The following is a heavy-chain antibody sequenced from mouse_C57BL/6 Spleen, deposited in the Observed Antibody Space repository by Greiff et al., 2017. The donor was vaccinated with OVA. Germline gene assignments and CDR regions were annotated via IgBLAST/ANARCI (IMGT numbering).Heavy chain of an antibody. D-gene: IGHD2-1*01. CDR2: INPNYGTT. J-gene: IGHJ1*03. CDR3: ARSEPPYGNYAPFDV. Sequence: EVQRVESGPELVKPGASVKISCKASGYSFTDYNMNWVKQSNGKSLEWIGVINPNYGTTSYNQKFKGKATLTVDQSSSTSYMQRNSLTSEDSAVYYCARSEPPYGNYAPFDVWGTGTTVTVAS. V-gene: IGHV1-39*01. CDR1: GYSFTDYN.